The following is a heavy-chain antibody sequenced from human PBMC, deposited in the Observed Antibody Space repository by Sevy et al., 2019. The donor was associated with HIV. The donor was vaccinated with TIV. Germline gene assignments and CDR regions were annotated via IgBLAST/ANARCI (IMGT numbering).Heavy chain of an antibody. Sequence: GGSLRLSCAASGFNFSGSTMYWVRQASGKGLEWVGRIRRKVNIYATAHAASVKGRFTISRDDSKNTAYLQMNGLKTEDTAMCYCSSQRSIAVAGDYFDYWGQGTLVTVSS. J-gene: IGHJ4*02. CDR1: GFNFSGST. D-gene: IGHD6-19*01. CDR3: SSQRSIAVAGDYFDY. V-gene: IGHV3-73*01. CDR2: IRRKVNIYAT.